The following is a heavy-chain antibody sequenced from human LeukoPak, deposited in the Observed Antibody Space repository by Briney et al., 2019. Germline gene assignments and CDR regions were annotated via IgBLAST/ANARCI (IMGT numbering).Heavy chain of an antibody. CDR1: GFTFRSYW. V-gene: IGHV3-74*03. CDR3: ARRTGLGELHF. D-gene: IGHD3-10*01. J-gene: IGHJ3*01. Sequence: GGSLKLSCAASGFTFRSYWIHWVRQAPGKGLVWVSLISNDGSTTKYADSVKGRFTISRDNAKNTLYLQMNSLRAEDTAVYYCARRTGLGELHFWGQGTMVTVSS. CDR2: ISNDGSTT.